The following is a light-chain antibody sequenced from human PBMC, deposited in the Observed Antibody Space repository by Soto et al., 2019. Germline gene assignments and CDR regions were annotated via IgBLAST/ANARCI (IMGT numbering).Light chain of an antibody. CDR2: GVT. CDR3: SSHAGSSVV. Sequence: QSVLTQPRSVSGCPGQSVTISCTGTSSDVGGYNYVSWYQQHPGKAPKLMIYGVTTRPSGVPDRFSGSKSGNTASLTISGLQAEDEADYYCSSHAGSSVVFGTGTKVTVL. J-gene: IGLJ1*01. V-gene: IGLV2-11*01. CDR1: SSDVGGYNY.